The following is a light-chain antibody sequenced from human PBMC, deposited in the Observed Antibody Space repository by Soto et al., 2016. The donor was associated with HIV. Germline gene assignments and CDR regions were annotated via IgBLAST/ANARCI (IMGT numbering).Light chain of an antibody. CDR3: QQSYSTPRIT. J-gene: IGKJ3*01. Sequence: DIQMTQSPSSLSASAGDRVTITCRASQSISTYLNWYQYKPGEVPKLLIYSTSILQRGVPSRFSASGSGTDFTLVISSLQPDDFATYYCQQSYSTPRITFGPGTRVEVK. CDR2: STS. CDR1: QSISTY. V-gene: IGKV1-39*01.